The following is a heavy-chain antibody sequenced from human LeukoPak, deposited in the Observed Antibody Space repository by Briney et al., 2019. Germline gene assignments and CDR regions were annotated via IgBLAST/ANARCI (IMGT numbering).Heavy chain of an antibody. Sequence: GGSLRLSCAASGFTVSSNYMSWVRQAPGKGLEWVSVIYSGGSTYYADSVKGQFTISRHNSKNTLYLQMNSLRAEDTAVYYCARDSGRGYSGYAGAYYYYGMDVWGQGTTVTVSS. CDR3: ARDSGRGYSGYAGAYYYYGMDV. CDR2: IYSGGST. V-gene: IGHV3-53*04. J-gene: IGHJ6*02. CDR1: GFTVSSNY. D-gene: IGHD5-12*01.